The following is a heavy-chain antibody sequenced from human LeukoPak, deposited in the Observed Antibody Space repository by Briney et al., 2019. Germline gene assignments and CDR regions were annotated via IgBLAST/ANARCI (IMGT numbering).Heavy chain of an antibody. CDR2: ISAYNGHT. D-gene: IGHD3-3*01. CDR1: GYTFTSYG. V-gene: IGHV1-18*01. J-gene: IGHJ6*03. Sequence: GASVKVSCKASGYTFTSYGLTWVRQAPGQGLEWMGWISAYNGHTKYPQKLQGRVTMTTDTSTSTAYMELRSLRSDDTAVYYCARGFSPYYDFWSAIPSYYMDVWGKGTTVTVSS. CDR3: ARGFSPYYDFWSAIPSYYMDV.